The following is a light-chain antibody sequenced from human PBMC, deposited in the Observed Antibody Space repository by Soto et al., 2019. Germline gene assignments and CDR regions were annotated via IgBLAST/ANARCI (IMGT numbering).Light chain of an antibody. V-gene: IGKV3-20*01. Sequence: EIVLTQSPGTLSLSPGERATLSCRASQSVSSSYLAWYQQKPGQAPRLLIYGASSMATGIPDRFSGSGSGTDLTLTISRLEPEDFAVYYCQQYGSSPHTFGQGTKLEIK. CDR3: QQYGSSPHT. CDR2: GAS. J-gene: IGKJ2*01. CDR1: QSVSSSY.